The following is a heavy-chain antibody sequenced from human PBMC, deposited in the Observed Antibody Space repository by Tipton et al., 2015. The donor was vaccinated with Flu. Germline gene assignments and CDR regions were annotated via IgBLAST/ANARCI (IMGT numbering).Heavy chain of an antibody. V-gene: IGHV3-7*01. CDR3: AVPGVNY. J-gene: IGHJ4*02. Sequence: SGFIFTTYWMTWVRQAPGKGLEWVANIKQDGSEKYYVDSVKGRFTVSRDNARNSLYLQMNILRAEGTAVYYCAVPGVNYWGRGTLVPVSS. D-gene: IGHD3-10*01. CDR1: GFIFTTYW. CDR2: IKQDGSEK.